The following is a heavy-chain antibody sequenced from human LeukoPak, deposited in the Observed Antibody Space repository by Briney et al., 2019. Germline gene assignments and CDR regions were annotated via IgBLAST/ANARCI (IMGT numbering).Heavy chain of an antibody. CDR3: ASLNGDYDWFDP. CDR2: ISSSSSYI. V-gene: IGHV3-21*01. Sequence: GGSLRLSCAASGFTFSSYSMNWVRQAPGNGLEWVSSISSSSSYIYYADSVKGRFTISRDNAKNSLHLQMNSLRAEDTAVYYCASLNGDYDWFDPWGQGALVTVSS. J-gene: IGHJ5*02. D-gene: IGHD4-17*01. CDR1: GFTFSSYS.